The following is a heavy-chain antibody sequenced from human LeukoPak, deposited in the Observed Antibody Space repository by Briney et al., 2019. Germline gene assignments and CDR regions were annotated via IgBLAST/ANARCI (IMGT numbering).Heavy chain of an antibody. V-gene: IGHV3-30*04. CDR2: IPYDGSNK. D-gene: IGHD3-16*02. Sequence: GRSLRLSCAASGFTFSTYAMHWVRQAPGKGLEWVAVIPYDGSNKYYADSVKGRFTISRENSKNRLYLQMNSLRAEDTAVYYCARVPAGVIGMKDAFDIWGQGTMVTVSS. CDR1: GFTFSTYA. J-gene: IGHJ3*02. CDR3: ARVPAGVIGMKDAFDI.